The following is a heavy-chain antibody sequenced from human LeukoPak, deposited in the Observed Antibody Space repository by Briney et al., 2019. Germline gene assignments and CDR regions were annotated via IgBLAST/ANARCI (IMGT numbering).Heavy chain of an antibody. CDR2: IATNGGSI. D-gene: IGHD3-10*01. V-gene: IGHV3-64D*06. CDR1: GFTFSSFG. CDR3: VKASEYYDY. J-gene: IGHJ4*02. Sequence: GGSLRLSCSASGFTFSSFGMHWVRQAPGKGLEYVSSIATNGGSIVYADSVRGRFTISRDNSKNAPYLQMSSLRPEDTAVYFCVKASEYYDYWGQGTLVTVSS.